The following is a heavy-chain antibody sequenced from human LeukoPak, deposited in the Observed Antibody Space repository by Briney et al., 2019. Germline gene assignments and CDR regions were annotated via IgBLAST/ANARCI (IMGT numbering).Heavy chain of an antibody. V-gene: IGHV3-23*01. CDR2: IRGGGGSA. J-gene: IGHJ3*02. CDR1: GFTFSSYA. Sequence: GGSLRLSCAASGFTFSSYAMMWVRQAPGKGPEWVSAIRGGGGSAFYADSVKGRFTISRDNSKYTLFLQMNSLRAEDTAVYYCARDPNGDYIGAFDMWGPGTMVTVSS. CDR3: ARDPNGDYIGAFDM. D-gene: IGHD4-17*01.